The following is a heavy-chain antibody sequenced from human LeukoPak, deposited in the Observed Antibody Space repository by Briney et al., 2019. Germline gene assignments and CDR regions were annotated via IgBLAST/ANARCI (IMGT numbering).Heavy chain of an antibody. CDR1: GFTFDRYT. V-gene: IGHV3-43*01. Sequence: GGSLRLSCAASGFTFDRYTMHWVRQAPGKGLEWVSFVTRQGSTTNYADSVRGRFTISRGNSKNSLYLQMNGLRAEDTALYYCAKDIRGSTSWYGLDYWGQGTLVTVSS. D-gene: IGHD6-13*01. CDR2: VTRQGSTT. CDR3: AKDIRGSTSWYGLDY. J-gene: IGHJ4*02.